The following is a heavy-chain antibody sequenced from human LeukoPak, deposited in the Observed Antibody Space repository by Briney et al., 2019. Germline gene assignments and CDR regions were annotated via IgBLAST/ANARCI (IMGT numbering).Heavy chain of an antibody. CDR2: IWYDGSNK. D-gene: IGHD2-2*01. CDR3: ARVNPQRPECSSTSCYLDAFDI. Sequence: PGGSLRLSCAASGFTFSSYGMHWVRQAPGKGLEWVAVIWYDGSNKYYADSVKGRFTISRDNSKNTLYLQMNSLRAEDTAVYYCARVNPQRPECSSTSCYLDAFDIWGQGTVVTVSS. V-gene: IGHV3-33*01. J-gene: IGHJ3*02. CDR1: GFTFSSYG.